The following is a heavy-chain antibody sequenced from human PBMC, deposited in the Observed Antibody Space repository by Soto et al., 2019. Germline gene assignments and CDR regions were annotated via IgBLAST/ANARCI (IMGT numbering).Heavy chain of an antibody. J-gene: IGHJ4*02. CDR2: ISGSGDTT. D-gene: IGHD6-19*01. CDR3: AKTSHNSGYSFDY. Sequence: GSLTLSCAASSRTVSSGAMNWVRLASGKGLKWVLAISGSGDTTYYADSVKGRFTISRDNSKNTLYLQMTSLRAEDTAVYYCAKTSHNSGYSFDYWGQGTLVTVSS. V-gene: IGHV3-23*01. CDR1: SRTVSSGA.